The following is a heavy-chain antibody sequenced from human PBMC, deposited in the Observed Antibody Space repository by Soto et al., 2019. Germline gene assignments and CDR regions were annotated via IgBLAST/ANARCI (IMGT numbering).Heavy chain of an antibody. CDR3: AKVGRVEANYFDY. D-gene: IGHD3-10*01. CDR1: GFTFSSYA. CDR2: ISGSGGST. Sequence: LSLTCAASGFTFSSYAMSWVRQAPGKGLEWVSAISGSGGSTYYADSVKGRFTISRDNSKNTLYLQMNSLRAEDTAVYYCAKVGRVEANYFDYWGQGTLVTVSS. J-gene: IGHJ4*02. V-gene: IGHV3-23*01.